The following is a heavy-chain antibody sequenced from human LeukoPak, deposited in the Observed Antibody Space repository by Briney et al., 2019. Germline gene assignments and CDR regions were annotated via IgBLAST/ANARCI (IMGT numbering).Heavy chain of an antibody. CDR3: ARDWPSDY. V-gene: IGHV3-48*04. CDR1: GFAFDSFS. Sequence: GGSLRLSCVASGFAFDSFSMNWVRQAPGKGLEWVSYISSGRTTIYYADSVKGRFTISGDNAKNSLYLQMNSLRAEDTAVYYCARDWPSDYWGQGTLVTVSS. J-gene: IGHJ4*02. CDR2: ISSGRTTI.